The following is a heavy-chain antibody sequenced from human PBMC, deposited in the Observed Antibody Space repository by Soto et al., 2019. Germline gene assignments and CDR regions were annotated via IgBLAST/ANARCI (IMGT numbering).Heavy chain of an antibody. V-gene: IGHV1-18*01. CDR1: GYSFTNYN. J-gene: IGHJ3*02. CDR3: AREVRGTFYDAFDT. CDR2: ISTYNGNR. Sequence: QVHLVQSGAEVRQPGASVKVSCKASGYSFTNYNIGWVRQAPGQGLEWLGWISTYNGNRNYAQKFQGRVTMTTDASTSTDDMELSVLRTDETAVNYCAREVRGTFYDAFDTWGQGTRLTVSS. D-gene: IGHD1-1*01.